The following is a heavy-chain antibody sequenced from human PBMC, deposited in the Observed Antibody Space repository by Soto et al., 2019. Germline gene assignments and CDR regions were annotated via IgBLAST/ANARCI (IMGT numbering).Heavy chain of an antibody. V-gene: IGHV3-30*18. J-gene: IGHJ4*02. CDR2: ISYDGSNK. CDR1: GFTFSSYG. D-gene: IGHD4-17*01. Sequence: GGSLRLSCAASGFTFSSYGMHWVRQAPGKGLEWVAVISYDGSNKYYADSVKGRFTISRDNSKNTLYLQMNSLRAEDTAVYYCAKDNYGDYFDYWGQGTLVTVSS. CDR3: AKDNYGDYFDY.